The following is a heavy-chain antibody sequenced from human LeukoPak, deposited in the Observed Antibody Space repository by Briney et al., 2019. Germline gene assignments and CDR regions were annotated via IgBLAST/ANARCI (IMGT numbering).Heavy chain of an antibody. Sequence: GGSLRLSCAASGFTFSRHGMHWVRQAPGKGLDWVAFIRNDGSGQYYTDSVTGRFTIARDDSKNALNLQMTSLRPEDTAVYYCAKGVGGSANYYYMDVWGKGPRSPSP. CDR2: IRNDGSGQ. CDR3: AKGVGGSANYYYMDV. V-gene: IGHV3-30*02. CDR1: GFTFSRHG. D-gene: IGHD3-10*01. J-gene: IGHJ6*03.